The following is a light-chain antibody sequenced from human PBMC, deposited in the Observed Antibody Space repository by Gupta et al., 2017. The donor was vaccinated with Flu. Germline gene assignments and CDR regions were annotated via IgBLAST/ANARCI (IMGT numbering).Light chain of an antibody. CDR3: QQYYSYPLT. Sequence: GDRVTITCRASQGISSYLAWYQQKPGKAPKLLIYAASTLQSGVPSRFSGSGSGTDFTLTISCLQSEDFATYYCQQYYSYPLTFGQGTKVEIK. V-gene: IGKV1-8*01. CDR2: AAS. CDR1: QGISSY. J-gene: IGKJ1*01.